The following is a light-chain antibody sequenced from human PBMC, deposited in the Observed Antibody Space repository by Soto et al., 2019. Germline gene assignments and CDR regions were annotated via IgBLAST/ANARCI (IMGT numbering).Light chain of an antibody. J-gene: IGLJ3*02. Sequence: QAVVTQPPSVSGAPGQRVPISCTGSSANIGAGYPVHWYQQLPGTAPKLLVAGNLPSGVPDLFSVSKSGASASLAITGLQAEDEADDYCQSYDSSLSRRWVFGGGTKVTVL. CDR2: G. CDR1: SANIGAGYP. CDR3: QSYDSSLSRRWV. V-gene: IGLV1-40*03.